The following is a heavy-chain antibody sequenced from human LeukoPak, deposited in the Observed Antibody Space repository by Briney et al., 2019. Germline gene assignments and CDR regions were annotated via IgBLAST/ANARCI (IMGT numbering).Heavy chain of an antibody. CDR1: GGSISSYY. CDR2: IYYSGST. Sequence: SETLSLTCTVSGGSISSYYWSWIRQPPGKGLEWIGYIYYSGSTNYNPSLKSRVTISVDTSKNQFSLKLSSVTAADTAVYYCARGYYDILTGYAKGGWFDPWGQGTLVTVSS. CDR3: ARGYYDILTGYAKGGWFDP. J-gene: IGHJ5*02. D-gene: IGHD3-9*01. V-gene: IGHV4-59*01.